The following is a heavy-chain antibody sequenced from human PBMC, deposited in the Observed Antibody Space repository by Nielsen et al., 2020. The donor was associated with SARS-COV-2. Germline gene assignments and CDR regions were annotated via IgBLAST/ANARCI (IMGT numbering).Heavy chain of an antibody. CDR3: AVPLGNIAAAGSFDY. D-gene: IGHD6-13*01. CDR1: GYTFTSYA. J-gene: IGHJ4*02. V-gene: IGHV1-3*01. CDR2: INAGNGNT. Sequence: ASVKVSCKASGYTFTSYAMHWVRQAPGQRLEWMGWINAGNGNTNYSQKFQGRVTITRDTSASTAYMELSSLRSEDTAVYYCAVPLGNIAAAGSFDYWGQGTLVTVSS.